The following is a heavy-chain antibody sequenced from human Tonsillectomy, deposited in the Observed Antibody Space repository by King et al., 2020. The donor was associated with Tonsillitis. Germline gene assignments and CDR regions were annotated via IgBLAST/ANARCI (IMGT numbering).Heavy chain of an antibody. J-gene: IGHJ5*02. CDR3: ARHLDFWSGYPNWFDP. Sequence: LQLQESGPGVVKPSETLSLTCSVSGGSMSSSTSYWGWIRQPPGRGPEWLGSIYNTGTTDYNPSLKTRVNIFVDTSKNQFSLKLSSVTGADTAVYYCARHLDFWSGYPNWFDPWGQGTLVTVSS. D-gene: IGHD3-3*01. CDR1: GGSMSSSTSY. V-gene: IGHV4-39*01. CDR2: IYNTGTT.